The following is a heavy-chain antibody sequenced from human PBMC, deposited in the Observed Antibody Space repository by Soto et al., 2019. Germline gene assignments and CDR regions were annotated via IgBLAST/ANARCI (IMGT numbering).Heavy chain of an antibody. CDR2: ISAYNGNT. D-gene: IGHD3-3*01. Sequence: SVKVSCKASGYTFTSYGISWVRQDPGQRLEWMGWISAYNGNTNYAQKLQGRVTMTTDTSTSTAYMELRSLRSDDTAVYYCARDRDTIFGVVTPDAFDIWGQGTKVTVS. J-gene: IGHJ3*02. CDR3: ARDRDTIFGVVTPDAFDI. V-gene: IGHV1-18*01. CDR1: GYTFTSYG.